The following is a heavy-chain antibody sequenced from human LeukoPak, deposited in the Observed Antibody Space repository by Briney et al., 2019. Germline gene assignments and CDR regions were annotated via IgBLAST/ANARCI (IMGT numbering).Heavy chain of an antibody. CDR3: ARLVVPPGNRGWYYEH. Sequence: PGGSLSLSCAASGFLPSDYWMSWVRQGPGEGLEWVANINQGGREKYFVDSVKGRFTISRDNAQNSLGLQMNSLRVEDTAIYYCARLVVPPGNRGWYYEHWGQGTLVTVSS. CDR2: INQGGREK. J-gene: IGHJ4*02. V-gene: IGHV3-7*03. D-gene: IGHD2-2*01. CDR1: GFLPSDYW.